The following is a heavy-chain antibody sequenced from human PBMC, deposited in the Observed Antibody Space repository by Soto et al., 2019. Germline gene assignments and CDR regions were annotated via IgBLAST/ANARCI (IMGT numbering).Heavy chain of an antibody. CDR3: ARAVTYNWNYFDY. Sequence: PSETLSLTCSVSGGSISSFYWSWIRQPAGKGLEWIGRVHATGSTNYNPSLKSRVIMSLDTSENQISMNLTSVTAADTAVYYCARAVTYNWNYFDYWGQGALVTVSS. J-gene: IGHJ4*02. CDR1: GGSISSFY. CDR2: VHATGST. D-gene: IGHD1-20*01. V-gene: IGHV4-4*07.